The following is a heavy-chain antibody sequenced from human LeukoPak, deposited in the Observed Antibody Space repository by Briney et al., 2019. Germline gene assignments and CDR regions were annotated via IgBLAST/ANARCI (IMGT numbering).Heavy chain of an antibody. CDR3: ARDGGSGSYAFDI. D-gene: IGHD3-10*01. V-gene: IGHV3-30*03. CDR1: GCTFTTYG. J-gene: IGHJ3*02. Sequence: PGGSLRLSCAASGCTFTTYGMHWVRQAPGRGLERVAFISNDISYTYYADSVKGRCTISRENSDNTVHLHMDSLRADDAAVYQCARDGGSGSYAFDIWGHGTLVTVSS. CDR2: ISNDISYT.